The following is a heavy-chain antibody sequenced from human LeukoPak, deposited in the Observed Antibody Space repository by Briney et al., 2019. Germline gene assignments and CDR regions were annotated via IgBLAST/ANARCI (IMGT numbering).Heavy chain of an antibody. CDR1: GGSFSGYY. CDR3: ARAHPAPSPVSSRAPDS. V-gene: IGHV4-34*01. CDR2: INHSGST. J-gene: IGHJ4*02. Sequence: SETLSLTCAVYGGSFSGYYWSWIRQPPGKGREWIGEINHSGSTNYNPSLKTRVTIPVDTPKNQFSLNLSSVTAADTPVYYCARAHPAPSPVSSRAPDSWGQGTLVTVSS.